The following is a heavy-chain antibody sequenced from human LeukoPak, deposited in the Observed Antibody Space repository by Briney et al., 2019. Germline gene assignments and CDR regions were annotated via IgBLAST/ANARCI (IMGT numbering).Heavy chain of an antibody. V-gene: IGHV3-30*02. J-gene: IGHJ3*02. CDR3: ARLMQLGDAFDI. Sequence: GGSLRLSCAASGFTFSSYGMHWVRQAPGKGLEWVAFIRYDGSNKYYADSVKGRFTISRDNSKNTLYLQMNSLRAEDTAVYYCARLMQLGDAFDIRGQGTMVTVSS. CDR1: GFTFSSYG. D-gene: IGHD6-13*01. CDR2: IRYDGSNK.